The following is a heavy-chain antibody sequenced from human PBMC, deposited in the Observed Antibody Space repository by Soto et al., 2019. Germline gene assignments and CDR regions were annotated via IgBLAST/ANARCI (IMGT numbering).Heavy chain of an antibody. V-gene: IGHV3-74*01. J-gene: IGHJ4*02. CDR3: VRGFDY. Sequence: EVQLVESGGGLVQPGGSLRLSCAASGFTFSRYWMHWVRQAPGKGLVWVSRVTNDGSSTNYADSVKVRFTISRDNAKNTVYLQMNSLRAEDTAVYYCVRGFDYWGQGTLVTVSS. CDR2: VTNDGSST. CDR1: GFTFSRYW.